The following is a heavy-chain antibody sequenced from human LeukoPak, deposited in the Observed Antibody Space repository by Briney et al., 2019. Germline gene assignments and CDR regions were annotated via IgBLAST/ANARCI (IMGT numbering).Heavy chain of an antibody. Sequence: GGSLRLSCAASGFTFSSYSMNWVRQAPGKGLEWVSYISSSSTIYYADSVKGRFTISRGNAKNSLYLQMNSLRAEDTAVYYCARDSRVPATFDPWGQGTLVTVSS. J-gene: IGHJ5*02. V-gene: IGHV3-48*04. CDR2: ISSSSTI. CDR1: GFTFSSYS. D-gene: IGHD2-2*01. CDR3: ARDSRVPATFDP.